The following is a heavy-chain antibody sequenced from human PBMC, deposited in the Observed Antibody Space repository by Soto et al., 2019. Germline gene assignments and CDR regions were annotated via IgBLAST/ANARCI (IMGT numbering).Heavy chain of an antibody. V-gene: IGHV1-18*04. CDR1: GYTFTSYS. Sequence: QVQLVQSGAEVKKPGASVKVSCKTSGYTFTSYSITWVRQAPGQGLEWMGRISAYNANTHYAQNLQGRVTMTTDTSTSTAYMELRSLRSDDTAVYYCARIQYTWFDPWVQGTLVTVSS. J-gene: IGHJ5*02. CDR2: ISAYNANT. CDR3: ARIQYTWFDP.